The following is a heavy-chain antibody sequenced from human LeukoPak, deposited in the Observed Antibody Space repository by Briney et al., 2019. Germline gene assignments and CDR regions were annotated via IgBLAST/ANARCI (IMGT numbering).Heavy chain of an antibody. V-gene: IGHV3-74*01. J-gene: IGHJ6*03. CDR3: ARVAIGCSSTSCYLDYYYYMDV. CDR1: GFTFSSYW. Sequence: GGSLRLSCAASGFTFSSYWMHWVRQAPGKGLVWVSRINGGGSSTRYADSVKGRFTISRDNAKNTLFLQMNSLRAEDTGVYFCARVAIGCSSTSCYLDYYYYMDVWGKGTTVTVSS. CDR2: INGGGSST. D-gene: IGHD2-2*01.